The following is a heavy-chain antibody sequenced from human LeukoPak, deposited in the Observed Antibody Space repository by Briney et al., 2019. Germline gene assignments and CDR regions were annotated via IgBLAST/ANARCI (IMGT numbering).Heavy chain of an antibody. CDR1: GFTFSSHW. CDR3: ARAGRTGFDY. J-gene: IGHJ4*02. Sequence: GGSLRLSCAASGFTFSSHWMHWVRQAPGKGRVWVSHINTDGSSTSYADSVKGRFTISRDNAKNTLYLQMNSLRAEDTAVYYCARAGRTGFDYWGQGTLVTVSS. CDR2: INTDGSST. D-gene: IGHD3/OR15-3a*01. V-gene: IGHV3-74*01.